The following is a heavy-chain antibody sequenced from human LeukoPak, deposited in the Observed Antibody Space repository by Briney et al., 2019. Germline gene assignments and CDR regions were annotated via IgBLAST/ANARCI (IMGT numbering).Heavy chain of an antibody. D-gene: IGHD3-10*01. Sequence: GGSLRLSCAASGFTFSDYYMSWIRQAPGKGLEWVSVIYSGGSTYYADSVKGRFTISRDNSKNTLHLQMNSLRAEDTAVYYCARALTMVRGVGPGPIDYWGQGTLVTVSS. V-gene: IGHV3-53*01. CDR1: GFTFSDYY. CDR3: ARALTMVRGVGPGPIDY. J-gene: IGHJ4*02. CDR2: IYSGGST.